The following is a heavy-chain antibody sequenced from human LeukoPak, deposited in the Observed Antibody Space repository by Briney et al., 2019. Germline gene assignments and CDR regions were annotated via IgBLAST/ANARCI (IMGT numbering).Heavy chain of an antibody. CDR3: AKDTSVDYYDSRGYYYYYYGLDV. V-gene: IGHV3-23*01. Sequence: GGSLRLSCAASGFFFSTYAMSWVRQAPGKGLEWVSSISGSGDNTYYADSVKGRFTVSRDNSKNTLYLQMKSLRAEDTALYFCAKDTSVDYYDSRGYYYYYYGLDVWGQGTTVTVSS. CDR2: ISGSGDNT. J-gene: IGHJ6*02. CDR1: GFFFSTYA. D-gene: IGHD3-22*01.